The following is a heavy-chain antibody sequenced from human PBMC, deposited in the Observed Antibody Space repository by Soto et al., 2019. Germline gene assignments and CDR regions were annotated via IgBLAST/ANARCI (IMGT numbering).Heavy chain of an antibody. V-gene: IGHV4-4*02. J-gene: IGHJ6*02. CDR3: GRGPIGVVRGVHQRGMDV. CDR1: CWFLSSSNR. D-gene: IGHD3-10*01. Sequence: SETLWLTCAXACWFLSSSNRCRRGRQPPRKGLEWIGEIYNSGTTNYNPSLKSGVTISVDKSKNQFSLKLSSVAAADTAVYYCGRGPIGVVRGVHQRGMDVWGQGTTVTVSS. CDR2: IYNSGTT.